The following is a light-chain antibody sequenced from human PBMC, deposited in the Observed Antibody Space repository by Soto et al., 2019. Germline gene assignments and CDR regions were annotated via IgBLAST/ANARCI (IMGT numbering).Light chain of an antibody. J-gene: IGKJ5*01. CDR1: QSITNSY. CDR3: QQYNSWPPIT. CDR2: GAS. V-gene: IGKV3-20*01. Sequence: EIVLTQSPGTLSLSPGERATLSCRASQSITNSYLAWYQQRPGQAPRLLIYGASNRATGTPDRFSGGGSGTEFTLTISSLQSEDFVVYYCQQYNSWPPITFGQGTRLEI.